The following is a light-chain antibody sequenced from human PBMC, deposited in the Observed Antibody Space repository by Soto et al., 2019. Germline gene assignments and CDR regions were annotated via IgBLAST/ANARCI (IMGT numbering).Light chain of an antibody. CDR1: QGIGND. CDR2: AAS. CDR3: LHDYSYPLA. Sequence: AIQMNQSPSSLSASVGDRVIITCRASQGIGNDLGWYQKKPEKAPELLIYAASSLRSGVPSRFSGTGFGTDFTLTISSLQPEDFATYYCLHDYSYPLAFGGGTKVEIK. J-gene: IGKJ4*01. V-gene: IGKV1-6*01.